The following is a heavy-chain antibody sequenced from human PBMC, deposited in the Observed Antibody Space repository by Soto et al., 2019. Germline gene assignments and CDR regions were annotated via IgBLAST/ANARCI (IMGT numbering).Heavy chain of an antibody. Sequence: ASVKVSCKASGYTFSDHDINWVRQASGQGPEWLGWMNPNSGDTGYAQNFQGRVTMTRDTSKGTAYMELSSLRSEDTAVYYCARVGGNWNDDYFDYWGQGTLVTVSS. J-gene: IGHJ4*02. V-gene: IGHV1-8*01. D-gene: IGHD1-1*01. CDR3: ARVGGNWNDDYFDY. CDR2: MNPNSGDT. CDR1: GYTFSDHD.